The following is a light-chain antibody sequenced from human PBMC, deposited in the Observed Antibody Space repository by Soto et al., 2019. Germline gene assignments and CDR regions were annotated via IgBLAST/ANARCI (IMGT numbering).Light chain of an antibody. Sequence: VMTQSPATLSVSPGERATLSCRASQNVHSNIAWYQQKPGQAPSLLISYASTSATGIPARFSGSGSGTEFTLTISSLQSEDFGVYYCQHYSNWPPTFGPGTKVEIK. J-gene: IGKJ3*01. CDR2: YAS. CDR3: QHYSNWPPT. V-gene: IGKV3-15*01. CDR1: QNVHSN.